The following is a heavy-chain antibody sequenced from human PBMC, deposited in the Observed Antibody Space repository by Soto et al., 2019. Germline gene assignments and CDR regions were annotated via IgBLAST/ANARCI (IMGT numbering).Heavy chain of an antibody. Sequence: LWGSLRLSCAASGFTFTSYAMTWVRQAPGKGLEWVSSISGSGDRANYADSVKGRFTISRDNSKNTLYLQMSSPRAEDTAVYYCARGTTTVLDCSGGTCYPTSDYWGQGTLVTVSS. CDR1: GFTFTSYA. J-gene: IGHJ4*02. CDR2: ISGSGDRA. D-gene: IGHD2-15*01. CDR3: ARGTTTVLDCSGGTCYPTSDY. V-gene: IGHV3-23*01.